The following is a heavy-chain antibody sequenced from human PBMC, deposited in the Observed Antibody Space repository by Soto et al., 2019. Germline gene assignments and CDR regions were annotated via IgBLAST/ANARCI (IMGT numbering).Heavy chain of an antibody. J-gene: IGHJ4*02. D-gene: IGHD6-13*01. V-gene: IGHV4-4*07. CDR3: ASGGRSGSWYFIY. Sequence: QVQLQESGPGLVKPSETLSLTCTVSGGSISRYYWSWIRQPAGKGLEWIGRIYTSGSTNYNPSLKRRVTLSVDPSKHQLSLKLSSVAAADTAVYYCASGGRSGSWYFIYWGQGTLVTVSS. CDR2: IYTSGST. CDR1: GGSISRYY.